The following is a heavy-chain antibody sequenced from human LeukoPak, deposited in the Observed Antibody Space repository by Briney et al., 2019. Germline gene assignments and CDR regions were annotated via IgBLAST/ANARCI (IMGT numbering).Heavy chain of an antibody. D-gene: IGHD3-22*01. V-gene: IGHV3-23*01. J-gene: IGHJ3*02. CDR2: FSGSAGST. Sequence: GGSLRLSCAASGFTFSSYALSWVRQGPGKGLEWVSTFSGSAGSTYYADSVKGRFIISRDTSNNTLYLQMNSLRAEDTAVYYCARDFHRRYYDSSGYNAFDIWGQGTMVTVSS. CDR3: ARDFHRRYYDSSGYNAFDI. CDR1: GFTFSSYA.